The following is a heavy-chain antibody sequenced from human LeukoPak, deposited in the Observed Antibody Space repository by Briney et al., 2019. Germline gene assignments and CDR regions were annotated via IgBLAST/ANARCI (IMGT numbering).Heavy chain of an antibody. CDR1: GGSISSGSYY. CDR3: AQQLASYRIDY. D-gene: IGHD6-6*01. J-gene: IGHJ4*02. V-gene: IGHV4-61*02. CDR2: IYTSGST. Sequence: SETLSLTCTVSGGSISSGSYYWSWIRQPAGKGLEWIGRIYTSGSTNYNPSLKSRVTISVDTSKNQFSLKLSSVTAADTAVYYCAQQLASYRIDYWGQGTLVTVSS.